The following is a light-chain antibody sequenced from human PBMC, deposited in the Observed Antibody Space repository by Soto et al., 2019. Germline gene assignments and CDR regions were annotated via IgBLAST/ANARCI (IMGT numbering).Light chain of an antibody. CDR2: GAS. Sequence: DIQLTQSPSPLSASVGDRVTITCRASQTISTYLNWYQQKPGKAPKLLIYGASGLQSGVPSRFSGSGSGTDFTLTISSLQPEDFGTYYCQQSFSTPRTFGQGTKVDI. CDR1: QTISTY. J-gene: IGKJ1*01. CDR3: QQSFSTPRT. V-gene: IGKV1-39*01.